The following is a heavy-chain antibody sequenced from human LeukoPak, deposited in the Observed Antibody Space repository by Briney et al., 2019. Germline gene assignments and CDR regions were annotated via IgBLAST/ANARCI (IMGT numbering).Heavy chain of an antibody. Sequence: KPSETLSLTCAVYGGSFSGYYWSWIRQPPGKGLEWIGEINHSGSTNYNPSLKSRVTISVDTSKNQFSLKLSSVTAADTAVYYCARRLSSGSNSSGWYLNQYYFDYWGQGTLVTVSS. J-gene: IGHJ4*02. CDR3: ARRLSSGSNSSGWYLNQYYFDY. CDR1: GGSFSGYY. CDR2: INHSGST. V-gene: IGHV4-34*01. D-gene: IGHD6-19*01.